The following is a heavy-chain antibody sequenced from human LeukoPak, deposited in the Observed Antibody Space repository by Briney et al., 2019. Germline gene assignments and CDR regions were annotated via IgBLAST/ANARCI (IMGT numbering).Heavy chain of an antibody. D-gene: IGHD6-25*01. Sequence: SQTLSLTCTVSGGSISSGSYYWSWIRQPAGKGLEWIGRIYTSGSTNYNPSLKSRVAISVDTSKNQFSLKLSSVTAADTAVYYCARDSISLASGSPVYYFDYWGQGTLVAVSS. J-gene: IGHJ4*02. CDR3: ARDSISLASGSPVYYFDY. V-gene: IGHV4-61*02. CDR1: GGSISSGSYY. CDR2: IYTSGST.